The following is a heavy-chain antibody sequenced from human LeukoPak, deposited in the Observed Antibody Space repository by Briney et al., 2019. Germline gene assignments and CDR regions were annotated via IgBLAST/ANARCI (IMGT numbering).Heavy chain of an antibody. CDR2: IRYDGSNK. Sequence: GGSLRLSCAASGLTFSNYGMHWVRQAPGKGLEWVAFIRYDGSNKYYADSVKGRFTISGDNSKNTLYLQMNSLRAEDTALYFCAKASRGYSGYDYSAPDYWGQGTLVTVSS. CDR3: AKASRGYSGYDYSAPDY. D-gene: IGHD5-12*01. J-gene: IGHJ4*02. V-gene: IGHV3-30*02. CDR1: GLTFSNYG.